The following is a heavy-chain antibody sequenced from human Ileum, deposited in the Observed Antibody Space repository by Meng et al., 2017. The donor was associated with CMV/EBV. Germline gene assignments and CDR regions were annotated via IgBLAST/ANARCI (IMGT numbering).Heavy chain of an antibody. Sequence: GESLKISCAASGFTFSSYYMHWVRQAPGKGLVWVSHINTDGSATSYADSVKGRFTISRDNAKNTLYLQMNSLRAEDTAVYYCARGAAGYYFDYWGQGTVVTVSS. D-gene: IGHD1-14*01. CDR3: ARGAAGYYFDY. V-gene: IGHV3-74*01. CDR2: INTDGSAT. CDR1: GFTFSSYY. J-gene: IGHJ4*02.